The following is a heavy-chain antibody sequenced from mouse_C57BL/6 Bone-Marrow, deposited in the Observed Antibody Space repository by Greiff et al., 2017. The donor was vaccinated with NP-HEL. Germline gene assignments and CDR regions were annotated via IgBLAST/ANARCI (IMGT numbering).Heavy chain of an antibody. CDR3: ASRYSSWFAY. Sequence: EVKLVESGGDLVKPGGSLKLSCAASGFTFSSYGMSWVRQTPDKRLEWVATISSGGSYTYYPDSVKGRFTISRDNAKNTLYRQMSSLKSEDTAMYYCASRYSSWFAYWGQGTLVTVSA. V-gene: IGHV5-6*02. CDR2: ISSGGSYT. CDR1: GFTFSSYG. D-gene: IGHD2-12*01. J-gene: IGHJ3*01.